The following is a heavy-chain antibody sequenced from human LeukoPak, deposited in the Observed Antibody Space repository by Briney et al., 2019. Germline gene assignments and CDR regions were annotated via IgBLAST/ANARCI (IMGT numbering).Heavy chain of an antibody. V-gene: IGHV2-70*11. D-gene: IGHD1-26*01. J-gene: IGHJ6*03. CDR3: ARASIVGATTYYYYYYYMDV. CDR1: GFSLSTSGVC. CDR2: IDWDDVK. Sequence: SGPTLVNPTQTLTLTCTFSGFSLSTSGVCVSWIRQPPGKALEWLARIDWDDVKYYSTSLKTRLTISKDTSKNQVVLTMTNMDPVDTATYYCARASIVGATTYYYYYYYMDVWGKGTTVTVSS.